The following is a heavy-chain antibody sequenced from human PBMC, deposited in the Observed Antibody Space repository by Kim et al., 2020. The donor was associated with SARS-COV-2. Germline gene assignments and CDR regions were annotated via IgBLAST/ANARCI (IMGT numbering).Heavy chain of an antibody. CDR3: ARSAGSYYYYGMDV. J-gene: IGHJ6*02. V-gene: IGHV3-21*01. Sequence: ADSGKDRFTISRDNAKNSLYLQMNSLRAEDTAVYYCARSAGSYYYYGMDVWGQGTTVTVSS.